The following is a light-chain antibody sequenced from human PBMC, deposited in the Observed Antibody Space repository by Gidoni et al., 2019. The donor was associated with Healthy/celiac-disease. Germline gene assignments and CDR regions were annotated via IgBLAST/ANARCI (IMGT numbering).Light chain of an antibody. Sequence: QSALTQPASVSGSPGQSITISCTGTSSDVGGYNYVSWYQQHPGKAPKLMIYEVSNRPSGGSNRFSGSKSGNTASLTSSGLQAEDEADYYCSSYTSSSTVVVFGGGTKLTVL. J-gene: IGLJ2*01. V-gene: IGLV2-14*01. CDR1: SSDVGGYNY. CDR3: SSYTSSSTVVV. CDR2: EVS.